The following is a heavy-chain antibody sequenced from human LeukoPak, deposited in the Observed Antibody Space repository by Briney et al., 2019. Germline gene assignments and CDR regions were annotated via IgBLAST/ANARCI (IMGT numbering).Heavy chain of an antibody. D-gene: IGHD3-10*01. CDR2: IYHSGST. V-gene: IGHV4-38-2*02. J-gene: IGHJ5*02. Sequence: SETLSLTCTVSGYSISSGYYWGWIRQPPGKGLEWIGSIYHSGSTYYNPSLKSRVTISVDKSKNQFSLRLSSVTAADTAFYYCARGGEYYGSGRIDPWGQGTLVTVSS. CDR3: ARGGEYYGSGRIDP. CDR1: GYSISSGYY.